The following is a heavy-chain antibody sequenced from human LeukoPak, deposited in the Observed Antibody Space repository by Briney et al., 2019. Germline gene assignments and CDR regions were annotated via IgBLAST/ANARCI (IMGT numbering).Heavy chain of an antibody. D-gene: IGHD3-10*01. CDR2: IKSKSNGGTT. CDR1: GFTFRNAW. V-gene: IGHV3-15*01. CDR3: TAVPYYYGSGSYFNIDY. Sequence: PGGSLRLSCAASGFTFRNAWLSWVRQAPGKGLEWVGRIKSKSNGGTTDFAAPMKGRFTISREDSKNTLYLQMNSLKTEDTAVYYCTAVPYYYGSGSYFNIDYWGQGTLVTVSS. J-gene: IGHJ4*02.